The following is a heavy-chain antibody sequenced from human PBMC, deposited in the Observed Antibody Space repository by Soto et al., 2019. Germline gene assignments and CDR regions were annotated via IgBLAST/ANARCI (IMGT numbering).Heavy chain of an antibody. CDR3: ARGRYGDY. CDR1: GYAFTTYG. D-gene: IGHD1-1*01. Sequence: QVHLVQSGAEVKKPGASVKVSCQASGYAFTTYGITWVRQAPGQGLEWMGWISAHNGNTNYAQKIRGRFTVTRDTSTSTAYMELRSMRSDDTAVYYCARGRYGDYWGQGALVTVTS. CDR2: ISAHNGNT. V-gene: IGHV1-18*01. J-gene: IGHJ4*02.